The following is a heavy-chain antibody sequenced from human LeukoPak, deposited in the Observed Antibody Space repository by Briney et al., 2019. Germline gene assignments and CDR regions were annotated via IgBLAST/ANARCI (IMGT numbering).Heavy chain of an antibody. Sequence: SGPALVKPTQTLTLTCTFSGFSLSTGGMRVSWIRQPPGTALEWLARIDWDDDKFYSTSLKTRLTISKDTSKNQVVLTLTNMDPVDTATYYCARTARAVAGCYYFDYWGQGTLVTVSS. CDR3: ARTARAVAGCYYFDY. J-gene: IGHJ4*02. CDR1: GFSLSTGGMR. CDR2: IDWDDDK. D-gene: IGHD6-19*01. V-gene: IGHV2-70*04.